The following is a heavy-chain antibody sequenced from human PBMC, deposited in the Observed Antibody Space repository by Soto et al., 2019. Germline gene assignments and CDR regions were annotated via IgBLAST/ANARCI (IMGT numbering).Heavy chain of an antibody. CDR2: IYHSGST. V-gene: IGHV4-30-2*01. Sequence: SETLSLTCAVSGGSISSGGYSWSWIRQPPGKGLEWIGYIYHSGSTYYNPSLKSRVTISVDRSKNQFSLKLSSVTAADTAVYYCARAGYYDYVGYDYWGQGTLVTVSS. J-gene: IGHJ4*02. D-gene: IGHD3-16*01. CDR1: GGSISSGGYS. CDR3: ARAGYYDYVGYDY.